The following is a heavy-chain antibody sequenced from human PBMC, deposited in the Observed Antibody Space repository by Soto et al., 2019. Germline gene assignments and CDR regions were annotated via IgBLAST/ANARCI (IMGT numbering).Heavy chain of an antibody. CDR2: IIPIFGTA. J-gene: IGHJ6*02. CDR3: ARSLLEWSQPYYWGMDV. V-gene: IGHV1-69*13. Sequence: SVKVSCKASGGTFSSYAISWVRQAPGQGLEWMGGIIPIFGTANYAQKFQGRVTITADESTSTAYMELSSLRSEDTAVYYCARSLLEWSQPYYWGMDVWGQGTTVTVSS. CDR1: GGTFSSYA. D-gene: IGHD3-3*01.